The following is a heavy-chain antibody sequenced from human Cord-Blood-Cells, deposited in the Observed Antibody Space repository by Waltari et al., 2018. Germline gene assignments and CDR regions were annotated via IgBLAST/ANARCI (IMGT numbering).Heavy chain of an antibody. D-gene: IGHD6-6*01. CDR1: GGSFSGYY. Sequence: QVQLQQWGAGLLKPSETLSLTCAVYGGSFSGYYWSWIRQPPGKGLEWIGEINHSGSTNYNPSLKSRVTISVDTSKNQFSLKLSSVTAADTAVYYCARLGIAARPYDAFDIWGQGTMVTVSS. J-gene: IGHJ3*02. CDR3: ARLGIAARPYDAFDI. V-gene: IGHV4-34*01. CDR2: INHSGST.